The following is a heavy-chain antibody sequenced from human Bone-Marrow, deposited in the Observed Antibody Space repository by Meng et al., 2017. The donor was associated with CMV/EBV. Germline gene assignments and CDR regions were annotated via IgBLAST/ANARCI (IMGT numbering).Heavy chain of an antibody. J-gene: IGHJ4*02. Sequence: SVKVSCKASGGTFSSYAISWVRQAPGQGLEWMGGIIPILGIANYAQKFQGRVTITADKSTSTAYMELSRLRSDDTAVYYCARGSYYYDSSGAADYWGQGTLVTVSS. CDR3: ARGSYYYDSSGAADY. D-gene: IGHD3-22*01. CDR1: GGTFSSYA. V-gene: IGHV1-69*10. CDR2: IIPILGIA.